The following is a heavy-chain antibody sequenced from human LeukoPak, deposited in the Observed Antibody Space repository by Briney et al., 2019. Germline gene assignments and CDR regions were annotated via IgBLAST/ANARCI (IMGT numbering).Heavy chain of an antibody. V-gene: IGHV3-23*01. Sequence: QPGGSLRLSCAASGFTSGIYAVSWVRQAPGKGLEWVSAFSGGGDSYYADSVKGRFTISRDNSKKILYLQMNSPRAEDTAVYYCGKEVERHFDLKYWGQGTLVTVSS. CDR2: FSGGGDS. CDR3: GKEVERHFDLKY. CDR1: GFTSGIYA. J-gene: IGHJ4*02.